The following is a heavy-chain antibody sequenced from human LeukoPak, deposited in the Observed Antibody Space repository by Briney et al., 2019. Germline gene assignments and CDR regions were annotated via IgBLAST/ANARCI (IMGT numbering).Heavy chain of an antibody. Sequence: GGSLRLSCAASDFSVNNNYVDWVRQAPGKGLEWVSCMDNFGIKRYADSVQGRFTVSRDSARDMVFLQMNSLRVEDTAVYYCAGGKYYGLGTRLGYLGYWGLGTMVTVSS. D-gene: IGHD3-10*01. CDR3: AGGKYYGLGTRLGYLGY. V-gene: IGHV3-53*01. J-gene: IGHJ4*02. CDR1: DFSVNNNY. CDR2: MDNFGIK.